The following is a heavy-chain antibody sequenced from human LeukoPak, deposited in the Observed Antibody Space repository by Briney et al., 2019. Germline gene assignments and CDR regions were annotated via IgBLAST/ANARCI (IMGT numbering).Heavy chain of an antibody. V-gene: IGHV3-30-3*01. Sequence: RGSLRLSCAASGFTFSSYAMHWVRQAPGKGLEWVAVISYDGCNKYYADSVRGRFTISRDNAKNSLYLQMNSLRAEDTAVYYCARLARWAFDIWGQGTMVTVSS. J-gene: IGHJ3*02. D-gene: IGHD3-16*01. CDR3: ARLARWAFDI. CDR1: GFTFSSYA. CDR2: ISYDGCNK.